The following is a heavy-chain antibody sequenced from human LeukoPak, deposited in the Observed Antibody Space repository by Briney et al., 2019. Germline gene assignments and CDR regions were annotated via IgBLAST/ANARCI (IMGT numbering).Heavy chain of an antibody. D-gene: IGHD4-23*01. V-gene: IGHV4-4*02. CDR3: ARESDYGGNPYYFDY. J-gene: IGHJ4*02. CDR1: GGSISSSNW. Sequence: SSETLSLTCAVSGGSISSSNWWSWVRQPPGKGLEWIGEIYHSGSTNYNPSLKSRVTISVDKSKSQFSLKLSSVTAADTAVYYCARESDYGGNPYYFDYWGQGTLVTVSS. CDR2: IYHSGST.